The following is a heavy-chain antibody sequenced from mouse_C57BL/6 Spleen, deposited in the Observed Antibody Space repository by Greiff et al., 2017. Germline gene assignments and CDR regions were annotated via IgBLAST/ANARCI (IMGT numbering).Heavy chain of an antibody. CDR1: GYTFTSYW. D-gene: IGHD2-4*01. J-gene: IGHJ3*01. Sequence: VQLQQPGAELVRPGSSVKLSCKASGYTFTSYWMDWVKQRPGQGLEWIGNIYPSDSETHYNQKFKDKATLTVDKSSSTAYMQLSSLTSEDSAVYYCARSEDYEGFAYWGQGTLVTVSA. CDR2: IYPSDSET. CDR3: ARSEDYEGFAY. V-gene: IGHV1-61*01.